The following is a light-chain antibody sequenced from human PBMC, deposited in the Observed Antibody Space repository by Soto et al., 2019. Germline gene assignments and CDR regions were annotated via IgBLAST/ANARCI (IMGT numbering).Light chain of an antibody. V-gene: IGLV1-40*01. Sequence: QTVVTQPPSVSGAPGQKVTISCTGSSSNIGAGYDVHWYQQIPGTAPKLLIYGNNNRPSGVPDRFSGSRSGTSASLAITGLQAEDEGDYYCQSYDSSQSVIFGGGTKLTVL. J-gene: IGLJ2*01. CDR1: SSNIGAGYD. CDR2: GNN. CDR3: QSYDSSQSVI.